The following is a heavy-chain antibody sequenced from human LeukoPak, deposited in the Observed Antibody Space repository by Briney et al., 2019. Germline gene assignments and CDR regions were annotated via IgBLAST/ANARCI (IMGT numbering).Heavy chain of an antibody. J-gene: IGHJ4*02. D-gene: IGHD3-10*01. CDR2: IYPGDSET. V-gene: IGHV5-51*01. CDR3: ARVGLYYYGSGSFPDY. Sequence: GESLKISCKGSGYRFTSYWNGWVRQMPGKGLEWMGIIYPGDSETRYSPSFQGQVTISADKSFSTAYLQWSSLKASDTAMYYCARVGLYYYGSGSFPDYWGQGTLVTVSS. CDR1: GYRFTSYW.